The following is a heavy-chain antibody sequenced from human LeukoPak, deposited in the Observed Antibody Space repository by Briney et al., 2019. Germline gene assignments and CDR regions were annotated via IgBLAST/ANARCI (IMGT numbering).Heavy chain of an antibody. CDR2: IGTTGDT. D-gene: IGHD3-10*01. Sequence: GGSLRLSCAASGFTFSSYDMHWVRQTTGKGLEWVSSIGTTGDTYYPGSVKGRFTISRDNSKNTLYLQMNSLRAEDTAVYYCARDSSLWFGELFRWGQGTLVTVSS. J-gene: IGHJ4*02. CDR1: GFTFSSYD. V-gene: IGHV3-13*01. CDR3: ARDSSLWFGELFR.